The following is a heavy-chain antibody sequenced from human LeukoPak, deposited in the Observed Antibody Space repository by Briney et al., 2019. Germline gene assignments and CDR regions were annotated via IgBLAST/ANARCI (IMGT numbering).Heavy chain of an antibody. CDR3: AGGDPFNYYMDV. Sequence: ASVKVSCKASGGTFSGHAISWVRQAPGQELEWMGGTIPIFGATNYTQRFQGRITITTDESTTTAYMELTSLRSEDTAVYFCAGGDPFNYYMDVWGKGTSVTVFS. J-gene: IGHJ6*03. CDR2: TIPIFGAT. V-gene: IGHV1-69*05. CDR1: GGTFSGHA. D-gene: IGHD4-17*01.